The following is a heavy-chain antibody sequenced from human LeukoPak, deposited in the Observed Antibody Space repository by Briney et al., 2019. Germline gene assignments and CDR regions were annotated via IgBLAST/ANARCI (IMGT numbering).Heavy chain of an antibody. CDR1: GGSISSYY. CDR3: AGWGDDSSGYYKPFDY. Sequence: PSETLSLTCTVSGGSISSYYWSWIRQPPGKGLEWIGYIYYSGSTNYNPSLKSRVTISVDTSKNQFSLKLSSVTAADTAVYFCAGWGDDSSGYYKPFDYWGQGTLVTVSS. J-gene: IGHJ4*02. D-gene: IGHD3-22*01. CDR2: IYYSGST. V-gene: IGHV4-59*08.